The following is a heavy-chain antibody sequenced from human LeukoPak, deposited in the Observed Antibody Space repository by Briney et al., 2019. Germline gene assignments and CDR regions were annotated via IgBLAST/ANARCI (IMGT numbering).Heavy chain of an antibody. CDR2: IYYSGST. J-gene: IGHJ3*02. D-gene: IGHD5-18*01. CDR1: GGSISGSSYY. V-gene: IGHV4-39*01. CDR3: ARSGYSYGYGAFDI. Sequence: SETLSLTCTVSGGSISGSSYYWGWIRQPPGKGLEWIGSIYYSGSTYYNPSLKSRVTISVDTSKNQFSLKLSSVTAADTAVYYCARSGYSYGYGAFDIWGQGTMVTVSS.